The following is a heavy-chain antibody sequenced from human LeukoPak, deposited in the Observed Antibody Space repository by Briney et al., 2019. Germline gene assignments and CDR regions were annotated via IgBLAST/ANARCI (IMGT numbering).Heavy chain of an antibody. D-gene: IGHD5-12*01. CDR2: ISSSSSYI. Sequence: GGSLRLSCAASGFTFSSYSMNWVRQAPGKGLECVSSISSSSSYIYYADSVKGRFTISRDNAKNSLYLQMNSLRAEDTAVYYCARVSGYSGYDYSPLDYWGQGTLVTVSS. CDR3: ARVSGYSGYDYSPLDY. CDR1: GFTFSSYS. J-gene: IGHJ4*02. V-gene: IGHV3-21*01.